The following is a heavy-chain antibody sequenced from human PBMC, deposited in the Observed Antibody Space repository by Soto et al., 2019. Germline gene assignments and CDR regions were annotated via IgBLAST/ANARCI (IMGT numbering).Heavy chain of an antibody. D-gene: IGHD3-22*01. CDR3: ARGAHYDSSGYYYFY. Sequence: SVKVSCKASGGTFNNYAISWVRQAPGQGLEWMGGIIPIFGTANYAQNFQGRVTITADESTSTAYMELRSLRSEDTALYYCARGAHYDSSGYYYFYWGQGTLVTVSS. V-gene: IGHV1-69*13. J-gene: IGHJ4*02. CDR2: IIPIFGTA. CDR1: GGTFNNYA.